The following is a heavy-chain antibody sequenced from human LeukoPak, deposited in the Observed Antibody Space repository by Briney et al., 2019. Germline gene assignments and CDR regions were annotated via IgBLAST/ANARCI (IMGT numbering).Heavy chain of an antibody. CDR2: IKQDGSEK. J-gene: IGHJ4*02. CDR3: ARDCGCCSGGSCYRAGDY. D-gene: IGHD2-15*01. Sequence: GGPLTLSCAASGFTFSRYWMSWLRQAPGKGPEWVANIKQDGSEKYYVHSVKRLYTISRDNAKNSLYLKMNSMRVEYRAVYYCARDCGCCSGGSCYRAGDYWGQGTLVTVSS. CDR1: GFTFSRYW. V-gene: IGHV3-7*01.